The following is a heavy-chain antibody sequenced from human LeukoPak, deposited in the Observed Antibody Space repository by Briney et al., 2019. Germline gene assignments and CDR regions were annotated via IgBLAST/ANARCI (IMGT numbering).Heavy chain of an antibody. V-gene: IGHV4-39*07. J-gene: IGHJ3*02. Sequence: GTLRLSCAASGFTFSSYGMSWVRQAPGKGLEWVGSIYYSGSTYYNPSLKSRVTISVDTSKNQFSLKLSSVTAADTAVYYCARVAPRGAFDIWGQGTMVIVSS. CDR2: IYYSGST. CDR3: ARVAPRGAFDI. CDR1: GFTFSSYG.